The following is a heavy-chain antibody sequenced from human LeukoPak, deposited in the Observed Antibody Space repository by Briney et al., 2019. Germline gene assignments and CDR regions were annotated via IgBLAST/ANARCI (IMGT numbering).Heavy chain of an antibody. CDR2: IKEDGSEI. CDR1: GFTFSNYW. V-gene: IGHV3-7*01. Sequence: GGSLRLSCAASGFTFSNYWMTWVRQAPGKGLEWVANIKEDGSEIFYVDSVKGRFTISRDNARNSLYLQMNILRAEDTAVYYCTRTPDGVDYWGQGTLVTVSS. J-gene: IGHJ4*02. D-gene: IGHD3-10*01. CDR3: TRTPDGVDY.